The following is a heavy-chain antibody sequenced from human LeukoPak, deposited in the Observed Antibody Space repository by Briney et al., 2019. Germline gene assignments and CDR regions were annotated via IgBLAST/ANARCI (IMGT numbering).Heavy chain of an antibody. J-gene: IGHJ4*02. CDR1: GGSISSRSYY. D-gene: IGHD3-22*01. CDR3: ARENYYDSSGFDY. Sequence: SETLSLTCTVSGGSISSRSYYWGWLRQPPGKGPEWIGSIYYVGDTYHNPSLKSRVTISVDTSKNQFSLKLSSVTAADTAVYYCARENYYDSSGFDYWGQGTLVTVSS. V-gene: IGHV4-39*02. CDR2: IYYVGDT.